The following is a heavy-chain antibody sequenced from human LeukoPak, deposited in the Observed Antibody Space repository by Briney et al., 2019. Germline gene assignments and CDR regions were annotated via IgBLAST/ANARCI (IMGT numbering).Heavy chain of an antibody. D-gene: IGHD3-10*02. J-gene: IGHJ4*02. Sequence: PSETLSLTCAVYGGSFSGYYWSWIRQPPGKGLEWIGEINHSGSTNYNPSLKSRVAISVDTSENQISLNLTSVTAADTSVYYCAGHSYYVTGPFDNWGQGTLVTVSS. CDR3: AGHSYYVTGPFDN. V-gene: IGHV4-34*01. CDR2: INHSGST. CDR1: GGSFSGYY.